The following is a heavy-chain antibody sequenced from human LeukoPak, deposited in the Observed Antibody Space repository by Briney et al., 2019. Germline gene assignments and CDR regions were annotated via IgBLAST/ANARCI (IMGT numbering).Heavy chain of an antibody. V-gene: IGHV3-53*04. J-gene: IGHJ4*02. CDR3: ARVSRSGAFDY. D-gene: IGHD2-15*01. CDR1: GFTVSSNY. Sequence: GGSLRLSCAASGFTVSSNYMSWVRQAPGKGLERVSVIYSGGSTYYADSVKGRFTISRHNSKNTLYLQMNSLRAEDTAVYYCARVSRSGAFDYWGQGTLVTVSS. CDR2: IYSGGST.